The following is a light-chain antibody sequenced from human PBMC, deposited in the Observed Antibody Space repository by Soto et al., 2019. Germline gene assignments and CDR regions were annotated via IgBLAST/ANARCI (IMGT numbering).Light chain of an antibody. V-gene: IGKV1-5*03. CDR2: KAS. CDR1: QSISSW. Sequence: DIQMTQSPSTLSASVGDRITITCRASQSISSWLAWYQQKPGKAPNLLIYKASSSESGVTSRFSGSGSGTEITLTISSLQPDDSATYYGQQYKYGWTFGQGTKVEIK. J-gene: IGKJ1*01. CDR3: QQYKYGWT.